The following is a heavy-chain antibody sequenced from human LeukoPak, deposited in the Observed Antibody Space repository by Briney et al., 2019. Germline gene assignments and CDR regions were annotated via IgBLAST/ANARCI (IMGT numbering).Heavy chain of an antibody. V-gene: IGHV3-30*03. Sequence: PGGSLRLSCAASGFTFSSYGMHWVRQAPGKGLEWVAVISYDGSNKYYADSVKGRFTISRDNAKNSLYLQMNSLRAEDTAVYYCASPDSSGYEVDYWGQGTLVTVSS. CDR2: ISYDGSNK. CDR3: ASPDSSGYEVDY. J-gene: IGHJ4*02. D-gene: IGHD3-22*01. CDR1: GFTFSSYG.